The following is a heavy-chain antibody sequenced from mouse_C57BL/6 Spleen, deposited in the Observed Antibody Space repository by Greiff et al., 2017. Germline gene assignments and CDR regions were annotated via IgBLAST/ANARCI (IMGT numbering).Heavy chain of an antibody. CDR1: GYTFTSYT. D-gene: IGHD2-5*01. V-gene: IGHV1-4*01. CDR2: INPSSGYT. Sequence: VQLQQSGAELARPGASVKMSCKASGYTFTSYTMHWVQQRPGQGLAWIGYINPSSGYTKYNQKFKDKATLTADKSSSTSYIQLSILTSEDAAVYYCARFHSNYDFDYWGQGTTLTVSS. J-gene: IGHJ2*01. CDR3: ARFHSNYDFDY.